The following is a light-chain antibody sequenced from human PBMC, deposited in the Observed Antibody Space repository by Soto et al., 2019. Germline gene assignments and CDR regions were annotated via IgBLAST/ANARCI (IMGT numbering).Light chain of an antibody. CDR3: HQRKSWPRT. V-gene: IGKV1-5*01. CDR1: QSISSW. J-gene: IGKJ1*01. CDR2: DAS. Sequence: DIQMTQSPSTLSASVGDRVTITCRASQSISSWLAWYQQKPGKAPKLLIYDASSLESGVPSRFSGSGSGTDFTLTISSLEPEDFAVYYCHQRKSWPRTFGQGTQVDI.